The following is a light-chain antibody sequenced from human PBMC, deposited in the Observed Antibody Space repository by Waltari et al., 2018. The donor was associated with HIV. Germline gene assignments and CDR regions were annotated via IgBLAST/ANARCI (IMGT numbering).Light chain of an antibody. J-gene: IGLJ1*01. Sequence: SYELPQPPSVSVSPGQTASITCSGDNLGDKYACWYQQKPGQSPVLVIYQDSKRPAGIPGRFSGSNSGNTATLTISGTQAMDEADYYCQAWDSSTGLYVFGTGTKLTVL. CDR1: NLGDKY. CDR2: QDS. CDR3: QAWDSSTGLYV. V-gene: IGLV3-1*01.